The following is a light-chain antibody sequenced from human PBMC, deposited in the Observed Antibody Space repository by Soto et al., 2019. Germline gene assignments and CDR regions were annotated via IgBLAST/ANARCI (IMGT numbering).Light chain of an antibody. Sequence: DVQMTQSPSTLSASVGDRVTLTCRASQNIGIWLAWYQQKPGKAPNLMIHKASTLGSGVPSRFSGSGSGTEFTLTITSLQPGDFATYYCQQYNSWAFGQGTKVEFK. V-gene: IGKV1-5*03. CDR1: QNIGIW. J-gene: IGKJ1*01. CDR3: QQYNSWA. CDR2: KAS.